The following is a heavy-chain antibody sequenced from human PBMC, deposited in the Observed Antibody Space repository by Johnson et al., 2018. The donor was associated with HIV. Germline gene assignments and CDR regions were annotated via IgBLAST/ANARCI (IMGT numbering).Heavy chain of an antibody. V-gene: IGHV3-66*01. Sequence: VQLVESGGGLVQPGESLRLSCAASGFTFSSYAMRWVRQAPGKGLEWVSVIYSGGSTYYADSVKGRFTISRDNSKNTLYLQMNSLRAEDTAVYYCARDTPFDIWGQGTMVTVSS. CDR2: IYSGGST. CDR1: GFTFSSYA. CDR3: ARDTPFDI. J-gene: IGHJ3*02.